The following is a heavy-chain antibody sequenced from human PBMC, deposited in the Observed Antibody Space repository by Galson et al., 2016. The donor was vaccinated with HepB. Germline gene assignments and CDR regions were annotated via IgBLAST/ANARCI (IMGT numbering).Heavy chain of an antibody. CDR2: IKQDGSEQ. D-gene: IGHD3-3*01. CDR3: ASLRFKGFDL. CDR1: GFTFSSYW. Sequence: SLRLSCAASGFTFSSYWMSWVRQAPGKRLECVANIKQDGSEQYYVDSVKDRFTIYRDNAKKSLYLQMNSLRAEDTAVYYCASLRFKGFDLWGRGTLVTVSS. V-gene: IGHV3-7*02. J-gene: IGHJ2*01.